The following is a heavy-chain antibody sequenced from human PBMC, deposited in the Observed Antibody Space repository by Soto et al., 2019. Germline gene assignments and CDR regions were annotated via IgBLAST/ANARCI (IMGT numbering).Heavy chain of an antibody. CDR2: ISQSSSHK. CDR3: AGGGSLDY. J-gene: IGHJ4*02. D-gene: IGHD3-16*01. CDR1: GFSFSGYT. Sequence: EVLLVESAGGLVKPGGSLRLSCTDSGFSFSGYTMNWVRQAPGRGLEWVSSISQSSSHKYYADSVKGRSTISRDNAKNSLYLQMNNLRAEDTAVYYCAGGGSLDYWGQGILVTVSS. V-gene: IGHV3-21*02.